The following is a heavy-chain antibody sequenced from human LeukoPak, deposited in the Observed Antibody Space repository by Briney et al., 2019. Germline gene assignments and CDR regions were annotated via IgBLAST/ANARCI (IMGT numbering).Heavy chain of an antibody. Sequence: PSETLSLTCTVSGGSISSYYWSWIRQPPGKGLEWIGYIYYSGSTNYNPSLKSRVTISVGTSKNQFSLKLSSVTAADTAVYYCAGDMYSSSHEENNWFDPWGQGTLVTVSS. J-gene: IGHJ5*02. CDR1: GGSISSYY. D-gene: IGHD6-6*01. CDR3: AGDMYSSSHEENNWFDP. CDR2: IYYSGST. V-gene: IGHV4-59*01.